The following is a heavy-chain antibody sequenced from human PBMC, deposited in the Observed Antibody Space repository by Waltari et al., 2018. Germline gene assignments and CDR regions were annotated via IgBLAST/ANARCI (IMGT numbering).Heavy chain of an antibody. Sequence: EVQLVQSGAEVKKPGESLKISCKGSGYRFSTYWIGWVRQMPGRGLEWMGVSYPGDSDTRYSPSFRGQVTISVDKSITTAYLQWTSLQASDTATYYCARRESNGGPYAFDMWGQGTRVAVSS. CDR1: GYRFSTYW. V-gene: IGHV5-51*01. CDR2: SYPGDSDT. D-gene: IGHD3-10*01. J-gene: IGHJ3*02. CDR3: ARRESNGGPYAFDM.